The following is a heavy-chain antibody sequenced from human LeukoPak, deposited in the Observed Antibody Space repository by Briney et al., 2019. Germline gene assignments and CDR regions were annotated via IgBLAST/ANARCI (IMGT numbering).Heavy chain of an antibody. V-gene: IGHV1-69*13. CDR2: IIPIFGTT. J-gene: IGHJ5*02. CDR1: GYTFTSYY. Sequence: SVKVSCKASGYTFTSYYMHWVRQAPGQGLEWMGGIIPIFGTTNYAQSFQGRVTITADESTRTVYMELSSLRFDDTAVYYCARDLSTTLNWFNPWGQGTLVTVS. CDR3: ARDLSTTLNWFNP. D-gene: IGHD4-17*01.